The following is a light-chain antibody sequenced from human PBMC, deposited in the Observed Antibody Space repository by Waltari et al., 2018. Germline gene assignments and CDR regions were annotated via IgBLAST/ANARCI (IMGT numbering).Light chain of an antibody. V-gene: IGLV1-47*01. CDR2: RNN. CDR3: ASWDDSHYV. Sequence: QSVLTQPPSASETPGQRAPIPCSGSTAHLGRHHLNWYQQPPATAPKLLIYRNNQRPSGVPDRFSASKSGTSASLAIDGLRSEDEAIYYCASWDDSHYVFGPGTQVTVL. CDR1: TAHLGRHH. J-gene: IGLJ1*01.